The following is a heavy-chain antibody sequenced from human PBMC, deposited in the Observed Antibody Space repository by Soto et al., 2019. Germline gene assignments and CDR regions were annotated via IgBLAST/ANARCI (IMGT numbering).Heavy chain of an antibody. J-gene: IGHJ1*01. Sequence: EVQLVESGGGLIQPGGSLRLSCAASGFTVSSNYMSWVRQAPGKGLEWVSVIYSGGSTYYADSVKGRFTISRDNSKNTLYLQMNSLRAEDTAVYYCARLNSYSRGWYGWYLQHWGQGTLVTVSS. CDR2: IYSGGST. D-gene: IGHD6-19*01. CDR3: ARLNSYSRGWYGWYLQH. V-gene: IGHV3-53*01. CDR1: GFTVSSNY.